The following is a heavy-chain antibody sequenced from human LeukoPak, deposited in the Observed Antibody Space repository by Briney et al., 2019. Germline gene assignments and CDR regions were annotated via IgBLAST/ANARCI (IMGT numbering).Heavy chain of an antibody. CDR3: GRFGYVSAVDP. J-gene: IGHJ5*02. CDR1: GFAFSSCW. CDR2: IEPAGSAT. D-gene: IGHD2-15*01. V-gene: IGHV3-7*01. Sequence: PGGSLRLSCGASGFAFSSCWMTWLRQAPGKGLEFVANIEPAGSATYYADSVKGRFTISRDNTKNLLYLQMNSLTAEDSAVYHCGRFGYVSAVDPWGQGALVTVSS.